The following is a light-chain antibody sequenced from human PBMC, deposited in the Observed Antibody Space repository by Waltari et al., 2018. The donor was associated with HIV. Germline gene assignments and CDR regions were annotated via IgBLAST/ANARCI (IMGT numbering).Light chain of an antibody. CDR3: QQYNNWLRT. J-gene: IGKJ1*01. CDR2: GAS. V-gene: IGKV3-15*01. CDR1: QSVSSN. Sequence: EIVMTQSPATLSVSPGERATLSCRASQSVSSNLAWYQQKPGQAPRLLISGASSRATGIPARFSGSGSGTEFTLTISSLQSEDCAVYYCQQYNNWLRTFGQGTKVEIK.